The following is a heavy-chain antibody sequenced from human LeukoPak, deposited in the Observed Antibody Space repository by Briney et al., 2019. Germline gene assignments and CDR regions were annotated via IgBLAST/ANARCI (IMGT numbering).Heavy chain of an antibody. CDR1: GFTFRNFG. CDR3: ARDRGVRKYFDY. J-gene: IGHJ4*02. Sequence: GGSLRLSCAASGFTFRNFGMHWVRQAPGKGLEWVAVIWYDGSNKIYVDSVKGRFTVSRDNSKNALYLQMNSLRAEDTAVYYCARDRGVRKYFDYWGQGTLVIVSS. V-gene: IGHV3-33*01. CDR2: IWYDGSNK. D-gene: IGHD1-1*01.